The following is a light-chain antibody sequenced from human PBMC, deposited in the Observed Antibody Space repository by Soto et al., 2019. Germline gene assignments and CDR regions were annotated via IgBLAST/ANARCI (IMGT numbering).Light chain of an antibody. CDR3: QQYNNWPWT. Sequence: EIVMTQSPATPSVSPGERATLSRRASQSVSTNLAWYQQKPGQAPRLLIYNALTRATGIPARFSGSGSGTEFTLTISSLQSEDFAVYYCQQYNNWPWTFGQGTKVDVK. J-gene: IGKJ1*01. CDR2: NAL. CDR1: QSVSTN. V-gene: IGKV3-15*01.